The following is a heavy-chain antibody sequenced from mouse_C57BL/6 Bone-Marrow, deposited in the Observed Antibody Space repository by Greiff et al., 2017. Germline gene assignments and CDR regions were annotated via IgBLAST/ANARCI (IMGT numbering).Heavy chain of an antibody. CDR1: GFNIKDDY. D-gene: IGHD1-1*02. CDR3: TSGYYFDY. V-gene: IGHV14-4*01. CDR2: IDPEDGYT. Sequence: EVKLMESGAELVRPGASVKLSCTASGFNIKDDYMHWVKQRPEQGLEWIGWIDPEDGYTEYASKFQGKATITADTSSNTAYLQLSSLTSEDTAVYYCTSGYYFDYWGQGTTLTVSS. J-gene: IGHJ2*01.